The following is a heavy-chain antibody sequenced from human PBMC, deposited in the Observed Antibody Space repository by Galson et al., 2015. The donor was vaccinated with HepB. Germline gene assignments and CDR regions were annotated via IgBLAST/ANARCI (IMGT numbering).Heavy chain of an antibody. CDR1: GFTFSSYS. CDR3: ARVRPPYGGNPNYYYYGMDV. CDR2: ISSSSSTI. V-gene: IGHV3-48*01. Sequence: SLRLSCAASGFTFSSYSMNWVRQAPGKGLEWVSYISSSSSTIYYADSVKGRFTISRDKAKNSLYLQMNSLRAEDTAVYYCARVRPPYGGNPNYYYYGMDVWGQGTTVTVPS. J-gene: IGHJ6*02. D-gene: IGHD4-23*01.